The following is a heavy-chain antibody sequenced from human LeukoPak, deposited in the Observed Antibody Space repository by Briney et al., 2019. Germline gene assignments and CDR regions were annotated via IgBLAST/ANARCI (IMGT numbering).Heavy chain of an antibody. CDR3: ARDRRYYDSSGYYFHWYFDL. V-gene: IGHV3-11*05. Sequence: GGSLRLSCAASGIIFSDFYMSWIRQAPGKGLEWISDINRSGSNTKYADSVKGRFTIYRDNAKNTLYLQMNSLRAEDTALYYCARDRRYYDSSGYYFHWYFDLWGRGTLVTVPS. CDR1: GIIFSDFY. D-gene: IGHD3-22*01. CDR2: INRSGSNT. J-gene: IGHJ2*01.